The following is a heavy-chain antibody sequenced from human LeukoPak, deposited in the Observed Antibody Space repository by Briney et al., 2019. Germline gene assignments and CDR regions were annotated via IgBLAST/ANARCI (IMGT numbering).Heavy chain of an antibody. D-gene: IGHD6-19*01. CDR1: GGSISSYY. J-gene: IGHJ2*01. Sequence: PSETLSLTCTVSGGSISSYYWIWIRQPPGKGLEWIGYIYYSGSTNYNPSLKSRVTISVDTSKNQFSLKLSSVTAADTAVYYCARRGAVAGTWYFDLWGRGTLVTVSS. V-gene: IGHV4-59*01. CDR3: ARRGAVAGTWYFDL. CDR2: IYYSGST.